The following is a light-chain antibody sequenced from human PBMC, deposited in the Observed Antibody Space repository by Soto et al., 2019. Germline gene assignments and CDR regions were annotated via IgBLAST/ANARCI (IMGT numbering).Light chain of an antibody. CDR3: QQYGSLTIS. J-gene: IGKJ5*01. CDR2: DAS. V-gene: IGKV3-20*01. Sequence: ESLVTNSHVLLSLSPGEIATLSCRASQSINNNYLAWYQLKPGQAPRLLIHDASRRATGIPDRFSGSGSGTDFTLTISRLEPEDFAVYYCQQYGSLTISFGQGTRLAIK. CDR1: QSINNNY.